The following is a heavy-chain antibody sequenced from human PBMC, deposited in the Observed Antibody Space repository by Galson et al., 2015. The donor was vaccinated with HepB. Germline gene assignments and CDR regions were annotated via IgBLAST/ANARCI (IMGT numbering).Heavy chain of an antibody. Sequence: SVKVSCKASGFTFTNYDINWVRQATGQGLEWMGWMNPNSENTGYAQKFQGRVTMTRDTSISTAYMELSGLRSEDTAVHYCARGPAGYDSSGYFDFWGQGTLVTVSS. CDR3: ARGPAGYDSSGYFDF. CDR1: GFTFTNYD. CDR2: MNPNSENT. V-gene: IGHV1-8*01. J-gene: IGHJ4*02. D-gene: IGHD3-22*01.